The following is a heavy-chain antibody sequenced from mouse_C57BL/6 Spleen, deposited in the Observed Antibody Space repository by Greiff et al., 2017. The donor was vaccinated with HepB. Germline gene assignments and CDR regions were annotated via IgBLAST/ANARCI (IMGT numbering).Heavy chain of an antibody. CDR2: INPNNGGT. Sequence: EVKLMESGPELVKPGASVKMSCKASGYTFTDYNMHWVKQSHGKSLEWIGYINPNNGGTSYNQKFKGKATLTVNKSSSTAYMELRSLTSEDSAVYYCARGASNYPYYFDYWGQGTTLTVSS. J-gene: IGHJ2*01. CDR3: ARGASNYPYYFDY. D-gene: IGHD2-5*01. CDR1: GYTFTDYN. V-gene: IGHV1-22*01.